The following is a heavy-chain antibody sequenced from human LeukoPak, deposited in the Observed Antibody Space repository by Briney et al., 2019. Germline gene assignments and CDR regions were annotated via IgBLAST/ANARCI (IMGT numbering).Heavy chain of an antibody. D-gene: IGHD2-15*01. Sequence: GGSLRPSCAASGFAFNSYDMHWVRQTTGKGLEWVSTIGTAGDTFYPGSVKGRFTISRENAKNSLYLQMNSLRAGDTAVYYCVRDGGYCSSGSCQDYYYYGMDVWGQGTTVTVSS. J-gene: IGHJ6*02. V-gene: IGHV3-13*01. CDR1: GFAFNSYD. CDR3: VRDGGYCSSGSCQDYYYYGMDV. CDR2: IGTAGDT.